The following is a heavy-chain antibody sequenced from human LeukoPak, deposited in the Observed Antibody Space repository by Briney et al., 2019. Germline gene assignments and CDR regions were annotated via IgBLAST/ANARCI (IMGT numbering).Heavy chain of an antibody. CDR2: FYVGGAT. Sequence: PGGSLRLSCAVSGFSVTNNYMSWVRQAPGKGLEWVSVFYVGGATYYADSVKGRFTISRDNSKNTLYLQMSSLRAEDTAVYYCARAWMATIIDYWGQGTLVTVSS. V-gene: IGHV3-53*05. CDR3: ARAWMATIIDY. CDR1: GFSVTNNY. J-gene: IGHJ4*02. D-gene: IGHD5-24*01.